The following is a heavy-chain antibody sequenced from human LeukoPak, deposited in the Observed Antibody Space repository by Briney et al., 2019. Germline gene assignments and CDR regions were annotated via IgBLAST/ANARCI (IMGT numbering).Heavy chain of an antibody. CDR1: GYTLTELS. V-gene: IGHV1-24*01. CDR2: FDPEDGET. Sequence: ASVKVSCKVSGYTLTELSMHWVRQAPGKGLEWMGGFDPEDGETIYAQKFQGRVTMTEDTSTDTAYMELSSLRSEDTAVYYCATDSRSRVRGAFDIWGQGTMVTVSS. J-gene: IGHJ3*02. D-gene: IGHD3-10*01. CDR3: ATDSRSRVRGAFDI.